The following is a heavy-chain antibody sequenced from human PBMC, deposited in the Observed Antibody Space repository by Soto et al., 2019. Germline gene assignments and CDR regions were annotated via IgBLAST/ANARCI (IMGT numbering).Heavy chain of an antibody. CDR1: GGTFSSYA. V-gene: IGHV1-69*13. CDR3: ARGSEDTAVVNNWFDP. Sequence: SVKVSCKASGGTFSSYAISWVRQAPGQGLEWMGGIIPIFGTANYAQKFQGRVTITADESTSTAYMELSSLRSEDTAVYYCARGSEDTAVVNNWFDPWGQGTLVTVSS. D-gene: IGHD5-18*01. J-gene: IGHJ5*02. CDR2: IIPIFGTA.